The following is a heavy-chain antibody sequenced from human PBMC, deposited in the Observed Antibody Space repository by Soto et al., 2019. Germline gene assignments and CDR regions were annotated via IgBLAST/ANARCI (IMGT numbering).Heavy chain of an antibody. CDR3: ARLSPPNYYDNSGFFKDNWFDP. V-gene: IGHV1-69*13. CDR2: IIPIVETP. J-gene: IGHJ5*02. Sequence: SVKVSCKASGGTFNSYDIDWGRQAPGQGLEWMGGIIPIVETPKYAQKFQGRVTITADESTNTVYMELSSLRSEDTAMYYCARLSPPNYYDNSGFFKDNWFDPWGQGTLVTVSS. D-gene: IGHD3-22*01. CDR1: GGTFNSYD.